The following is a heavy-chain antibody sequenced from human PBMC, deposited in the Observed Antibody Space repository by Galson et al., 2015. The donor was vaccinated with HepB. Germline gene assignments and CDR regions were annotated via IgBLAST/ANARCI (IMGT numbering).Heavy chain of an antibody. V-gene: IGHV1-18*01. CDR2: ISAYNGNT. CDR1: GYTFTSYG. J-gene: IGHJ4*02. Sequence: SVKVSCKASGYTFTSYGISWVRQAPGQGLEWMGWISAYNGNTNYAQKLQGRVTMTTDTSTSTAYMELRSLRSDDTAVYYCARARPTEIPLSWLLDFDYWGQGTLVTVSS. CDR3: ARARPTEIPLSWLLDFDY. D-gene: IGHD5-12*01.